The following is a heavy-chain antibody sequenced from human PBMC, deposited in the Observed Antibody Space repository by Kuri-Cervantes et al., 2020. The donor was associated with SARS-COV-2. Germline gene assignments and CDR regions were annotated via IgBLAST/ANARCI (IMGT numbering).Heavy chain of an antibody. J-gene: IGHJ5*02. CDR2: IYYSGST. CDR3: ARQMMSSITIFGVVITRNWFDP. D-gene: IGHD3-3*01. V-gene: IGHV4-39*01. CDR1: GGSISSSSYY. Sequence: ESLKISCTVSGGSISSSSYYWGWIRQPPGKGLEWIGSIYYSGSTYYNPSLKSRVTISVDTSKNQFSLKLSSVTAADTAVYYCARQMMSSITIFGVVITRNWFDPWGQGTLVTGSS.